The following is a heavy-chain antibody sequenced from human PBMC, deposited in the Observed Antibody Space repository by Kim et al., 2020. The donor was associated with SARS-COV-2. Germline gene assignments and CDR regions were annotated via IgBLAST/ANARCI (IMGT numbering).Heavy chain of an antibody. J-gene: IGHJ4*02. CDR1: GYTFTSYA. V-gene: IGHV1-3*01. Sequence: ASVKVSCKASGYTFTSYAMHWVRQAPGQRLEWMGWINAGNCNTKYSQKFQGRVTITRDTSASTAYMELSSLRSEDTAVYYCARVHSTLDYDILTGYLPAGFDYWGQGTLVTVSS. CDR2: INAGNCNT. CDR3: ARVHSTLDYDILTGYLPAGFDY. D-gene: IGHD3-9*01.